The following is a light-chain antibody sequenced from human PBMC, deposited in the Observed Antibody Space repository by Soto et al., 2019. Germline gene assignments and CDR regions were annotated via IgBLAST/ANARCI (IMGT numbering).Light chain of an antibody. CDR2: EVS. J-gene: IGLJ1*01. CDR1: SSDVGRYNY. CDR3: SSYAGNSSQV. V-gene: IGLV2-8*01. Sequence: QSALTQPPSASGSPGQSVTISCTGTSSDVGRYNYISWYQQRPGKAPKLIIYEVSKRPSGVPDRLSGFKYGNTASLTVSGLQAEDDADYYCSSYAGNSSQVFGNGTKVTV.